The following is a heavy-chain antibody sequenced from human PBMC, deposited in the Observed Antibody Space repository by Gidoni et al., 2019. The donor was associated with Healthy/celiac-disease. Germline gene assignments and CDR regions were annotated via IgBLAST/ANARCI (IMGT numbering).Heavy chain of an antibody. CDR1: GYTFTSYG. D-gene: IGHD2-8*01. Sequence: GQSGAEVKKPGASVKVSCKASGYTFTSYGISWVRQAPGQGLEWMGWISAYTGNTNYAQKLQGRVTMTTDTSTSTAYMELRSLRSDDTAVYYCASSHYCTNGVCRGPAYFDYWGQGTLVTVSS. CDR3: ASSHYCTNGVCRGPAYFDY. CDR2: ISAYTGNT. V-gene: IGHV1-18*04. J-gene: IGHJ4*02.